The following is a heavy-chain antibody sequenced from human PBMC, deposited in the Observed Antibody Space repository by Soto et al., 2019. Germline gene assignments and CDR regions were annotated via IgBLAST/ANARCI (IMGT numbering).Heavy chain of an antibody. CDR2: ITSSSSTL. CDR1: GFTFSRYS. Sequence: GSLSLACAASGFTFSRYSMNWVRQAPGKGLEWISYITSSSSTLYYADSVKGRFTISRDNAKNSLYLQMNSLRDEDTAMYYCASDTGMAGSFDRWGQGTPVTVSS. CDR3: ASDTGMAGSFDR. J-gene: IGHJ5*02. V-gene: IGHV3-48*02. D-gene: IGHD2-8*01.